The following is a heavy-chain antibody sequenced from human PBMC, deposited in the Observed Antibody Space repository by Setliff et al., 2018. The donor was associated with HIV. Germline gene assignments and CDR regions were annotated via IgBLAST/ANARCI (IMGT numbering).Heavy chain of an antibody. J-gene: IGHJ6*02. CDR3: ARGRPWGVTTPHGMDV. D-gene: IGHD4-17*01. CDR1: GFNFKSGW. CDR2: INSDGIST. Sequence: PGGSLRLSCVVSGFNFKSGWMHWVRQGPGKGLVWVARINSDGISTKHADSVKGRFTISRDNAKNTLFLQMNSLGAEDTAVYYCARGRPWGVTTPHGMDVWGQGTAVTVSS. V-gene: IGHV3-74*03.